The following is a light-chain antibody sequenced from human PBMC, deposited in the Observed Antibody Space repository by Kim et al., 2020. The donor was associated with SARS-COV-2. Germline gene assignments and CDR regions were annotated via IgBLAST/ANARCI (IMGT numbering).Light chain of an antibody. CDR3: SSYTSSSTPYV. CDR2: DVS. Sequence: QSIHISCTGTSSDVGGYNSVSWYQQHPGKAPKLMIYDVSNRPSGVSNRFSGSQSGNTASLTISGLQAEDEADYYCSSYTSSSTPYVFGTGTKVTVL. CDR1: SSDVGGYNS. J-gene: IGLJ1*01. V-gene: IGLV2-14*03.